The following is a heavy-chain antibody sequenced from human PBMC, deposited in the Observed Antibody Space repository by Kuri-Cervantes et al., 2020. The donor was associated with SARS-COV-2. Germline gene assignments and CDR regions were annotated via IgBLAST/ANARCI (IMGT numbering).Heavy chain of an antibody. CDR1: GGSISSYY. D-gene: IGHD6-6*01. CDR3: ARHEYSSSRGAVDY. CDR2: IYYSGST. J-gene: IGHJ4*02. Sequence: ESLKISCTVSGGSISSYYWSWIRQPPGKGLEWIGYIYYSGSTNYSPSLKSRVTISVDTSKDQFSLKLSSVTAADTAVYYCARHEYSSSRGAVDYWGQGTLVTDSS. V-gene: IGHV4-59*08.